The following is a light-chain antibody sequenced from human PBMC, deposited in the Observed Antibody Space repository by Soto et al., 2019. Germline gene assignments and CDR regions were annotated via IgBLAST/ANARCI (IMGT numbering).Light chain of an antibody. Sequence: QSALTQPASVSGSPGQSITISCTGTSSDVGAYNYVSWYQQHPGKAPKLMIYEVSDRPSGVSNRFSGSKSGNTASLTISGLQAEDEADYYCTSYTTGRTWVFGGGTKLTVL. CDR1: SSDVGAYNY. V-gene: IGLV2-14*01. CDR2: EVS. J-gene: IGLJ3*02. CDR3: TSYTTGRTWV.